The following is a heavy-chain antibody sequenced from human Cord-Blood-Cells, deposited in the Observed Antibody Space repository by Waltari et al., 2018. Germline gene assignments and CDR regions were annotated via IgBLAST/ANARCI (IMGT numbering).Heavy chain of an antibody. CDR1: GGSISSSSTY. J-gene: IGHJ4*02. V-gene: IGHV4-39*01. CDR2: IYYSGST. D-gene: IGHD3-16*01. Sequence: QVQLQESGPGLVKPSETLSLTCTVSGGSISSSSTYWGWIRQPPGKGLECIGSIYYSGSTYYNPSLKSRFTISVDTSKNQFSLKLSSVTAADTAVYYCAQNAWQFDYWGQGTLVTVSS. CDR3: AQNAWQFDY.